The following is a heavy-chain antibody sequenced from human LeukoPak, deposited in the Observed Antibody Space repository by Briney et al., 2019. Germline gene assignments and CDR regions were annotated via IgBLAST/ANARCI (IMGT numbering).Heavy chain of an antibody. V-gene: IGHV4-34*01. D-gene: IGHD7-27*01. Sequence: KPSETLSLTCAVYGGSFSGYYWSWIRQPPGKGLEWIGEINHSGSTNYNPSLKSRVTISVDTSKNQFSLKLISVTAADTAVYYCASRKLGNDYWGQGTLVAASS. CDR2: INHSGST. CDR1: GGSFSGYY. J-gene: IGHJ4*02. CDR3: ASRKLGNDY.